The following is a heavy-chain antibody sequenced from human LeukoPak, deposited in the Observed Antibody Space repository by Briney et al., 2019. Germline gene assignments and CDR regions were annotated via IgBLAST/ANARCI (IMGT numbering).Heavy chain of an antibody. CDR2: IYYSGST. D-gene: IGHD3-16*02. CDR1: GGSISSGGYY. Sequence: PSQTLSLTCTVSGGSISSGGYYWSWIRQPPGKGLEWIGYIYYSGSTNYNPSLKSRVTISVDTSKNQFSLKLSSVTAADTAVYYCARGHRQYYYYMDVWGKGTTVTVSS. CDR3: ARGHRQYYYYMDV. J-gene: IGHJ6*03. V-gene: IGHV4-61*08.